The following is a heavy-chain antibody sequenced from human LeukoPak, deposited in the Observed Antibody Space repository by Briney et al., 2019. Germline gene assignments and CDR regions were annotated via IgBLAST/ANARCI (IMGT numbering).Heavy chain of an antibody. Sequence: GASVKVSCKVSGYTLTELSMHWVRQAPGKGLEWMGGFDPEDGETIYAQKFQGRVTTTEDTSTDTAYMELSSLRSEDTAVYYCATDPYYYDSSGYYYYMDVWGKGTTVTVSS. J-gene: IGHJ6*03. D-gene: IGHD3-22*01. CDR3: ATDPYYYDSSGYYYYMDV. CDR2: FDPEDGET. V-gene: IGHV1-24*01. CDR1: GYTLTELS.